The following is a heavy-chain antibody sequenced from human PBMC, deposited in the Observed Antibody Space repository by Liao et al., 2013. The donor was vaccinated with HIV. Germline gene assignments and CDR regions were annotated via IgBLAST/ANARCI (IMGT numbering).Heavy chain of an antibody. CDR1: GGSISSGGYS. CDR2: IYHSGST. Sequence: QVQLQQWGSGLVKPSQTLSLTCAVSGGSISSGGYSWSWIRQPPGKGLEWIGYIYHSGSTYYNPSLKSRVTISVDTSKNQFSLKLSSVTAADTAVYYCAIRSGYYYFGRNYDYWGQGTLVTVSS. V-gene: IGHV4-30-2*01. J-gene: IGHJ4*02. CDR3: AIRSGYYYFGRNYDY. D-gene: IGHD3-22*01.